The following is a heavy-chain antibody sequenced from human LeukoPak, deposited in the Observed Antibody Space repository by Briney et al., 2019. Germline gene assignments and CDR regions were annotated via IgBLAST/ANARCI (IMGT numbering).Heavy chain of an antibody. D-gene: IGHD1-26*01. J-gene: IGHJ4*02. CDR3: ASKVGGGY. V-gene: IGHV3-48*04. CDR1: GFTFSNYG. Sequence: GGTLRLSCVASGFTFSNYGMNWVRQAPGKGLEWVSYISDSGSTKYYADSVKGRFTISRDNAKNSLYLQMNSLRAEDTAVYYCASKVGGGYWGQGTLVTVSS. CDR2: ISDSGSTK.